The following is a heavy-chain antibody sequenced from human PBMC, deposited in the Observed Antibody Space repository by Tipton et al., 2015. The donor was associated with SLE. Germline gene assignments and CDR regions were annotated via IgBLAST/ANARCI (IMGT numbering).Heavy chain of an antibody. D-gene: IGHD6-13*01. J-gene: IGHJ5*02. Sequence: QLVQSGPEVKKPGASVKVSCKASGYAFTSYAMHWVRQDPGQRLEWMGWINAGNGNTKYSQKFQGRVTITRDTSASTAYMELSSLGSEETGVYHCGEGFLPLAAAGPDNCSAPWGQETLDTVSS. CDR3: GEGFLPLAAAGPDNCSAP. V-gene: IGHV1-3*01. CDR2: INAGNGNT. CDR1: GYAFTSYA.